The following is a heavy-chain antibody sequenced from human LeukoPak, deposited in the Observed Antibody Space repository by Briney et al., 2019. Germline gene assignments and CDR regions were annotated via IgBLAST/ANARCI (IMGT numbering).Heavy chain of an antibody. D-gene: IGHD6-13*01. V-gene: IGHV3-74*01. CDR3: ARSGGYSSSWSIFDY. CDR1: GFTFSRYW. Sequence: GGSLRLSCAASGFTFSRYWMHWVRQAPGKGLVWVSRINSDGSSTSYADSVKGRFTISRDNAKNTLYLQMNSLRAEDTAVYYCARSGGYSSSWSIFDYWGQGTLVTVSS. CDR2: INSDGSST. J-gene: IGHJ4*02.